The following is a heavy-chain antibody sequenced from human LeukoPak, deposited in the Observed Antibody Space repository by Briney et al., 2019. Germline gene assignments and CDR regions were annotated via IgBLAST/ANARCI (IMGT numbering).Heavy chain of an antibody. V-gene: IGHV1-69*02. CDR2: IIPILGIA. D-gene: IGHD2-21*02. CDR3: VSGDLDY. Sequence: SVKVSCKASGYTFTAYYMHWVRQAPGQGLEWMGRIIPILGIANYAQKFQGRVTITADKSTSTAYMELSSLRSEDTAVYYCVSGDLDYWGQGTLVTVSS. CDR1: GYTFTAYY. J-gene: IGHJ4*02.